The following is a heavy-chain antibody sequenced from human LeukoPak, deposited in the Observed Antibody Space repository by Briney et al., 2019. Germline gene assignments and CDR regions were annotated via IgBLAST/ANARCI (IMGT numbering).Heavy chain of an antibody. J-gene: IGHJ4*02. D-gene: IGHD2-2*01. CDR2: ISGSGGST. Sequence: PGGSLRLSCAASGFTFSSYAMSWVRQAPGKGLEWVSAISGSGGSTYYADSVKGRFTISRDNSKNTLYLQMNSLRAEGTAVYYCAKDRRLGVAVPAAIHYWGQGTLVTVSS. CDR1: GFTFSSYA. V-gene: IGHV3-23*01. CDR3: AKDRRLGVAVPAAIHY.